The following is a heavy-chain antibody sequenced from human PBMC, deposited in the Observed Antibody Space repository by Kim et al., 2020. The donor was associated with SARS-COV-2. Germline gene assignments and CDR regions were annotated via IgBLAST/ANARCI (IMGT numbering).Heavy chain of an antibody. D-gene: IGHD3-22*01. J-gene: IGHJ3*02. CDR2: IYYSGST. CDR3: ARAPITMIVVVNASDI. CDR1: GGSISSGGYY. V-gene: IGHV4-31*03. Sequence: SETLSLTCTVSGGSISSGGYYWSWIRQHPGKGLEWIGYIYYSGSTYYNPSLKSRVTISVDTSKNQFSLKLSSVTAADTAVYYCARAPITMIVVVNASDIWGQGTMVTVSS.